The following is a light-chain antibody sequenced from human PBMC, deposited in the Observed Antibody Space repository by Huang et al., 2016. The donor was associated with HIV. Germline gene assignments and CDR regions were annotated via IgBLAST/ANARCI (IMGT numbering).Light chain of an antibody. CDR2: DAS. V-gene: IGKV3-20*01. Sequence: ELVLTQSPGTLSLSPGERATLSCRASQSLSSIYLAWYQQRPGQAPRLLIYDASTRATGIPERFSGSGSGTDFTLTISRLEPEYFVVYYCQQYGSSPPYTFGQGTKLEIK. CDR1: QSLSSIY. CDR3: QQYGSSPPYT. J-gene: IGKJ2*01.